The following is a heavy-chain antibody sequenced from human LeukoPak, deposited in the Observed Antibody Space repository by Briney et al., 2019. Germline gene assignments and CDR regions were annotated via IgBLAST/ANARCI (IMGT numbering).Heavy chain of an antibody. D-gene: IGHD4-17*01. CDR3: ARVPPMTTVTSYGMDV. CDR2: INPNSGGT. V-gene: IGHV1-2*02. CDR1: GYTFTGYY. J-gene: IGHJ6*02. Sequence: ASVKVSCKASGYTFTGYYMHWVRQAPGQGLEWMGWINPNSGGTNYAQKFQSRVTMTRDTSISTAYMELSRLRSDDTAVYYCARVPPMTTVTSYGMDVWGQGTTVTVSS.